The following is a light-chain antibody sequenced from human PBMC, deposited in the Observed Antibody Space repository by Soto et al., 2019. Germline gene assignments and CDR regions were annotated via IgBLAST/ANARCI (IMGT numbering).Light chain of an antibody. CDR2: DVS. V-gene: IGLV2-14*01. CDR1: SSDVGGYNY. Sequence: QSALTQPASVSGSPGQSITISCTGTSSDVGGYNYVSWYQQHPGKAPKLTIYDVSNRPSGVSNRFSGSKSGNTASLTISGLQAEDEADYFCSSYTTSSTAVFGGGTKVTVL. CDR3: SSYTTSSTAV. J-gene: IGLJ2*01.